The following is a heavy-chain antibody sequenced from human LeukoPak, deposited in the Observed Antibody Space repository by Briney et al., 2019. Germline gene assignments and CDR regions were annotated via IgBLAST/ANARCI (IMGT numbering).Heavy chain of an antibody. Sequence: PGGSMRLSCAASAFTFSSYAMSWVRQAPGKVLEWVSAISGSGGSTYYADSVKGRFTISRDNSKNTLYLQMNSLRAEDTAVYYCSRGLLGPLWLWGQGTLVTVSS. D-gene: IGHD2-21*01. J-gene: IGHJ4*02. CDR1: AFTFSSYA. CDR3: SRGLLGPLWL. CDR2: ISGSGGST. V-gene: IGHV3-23*01.